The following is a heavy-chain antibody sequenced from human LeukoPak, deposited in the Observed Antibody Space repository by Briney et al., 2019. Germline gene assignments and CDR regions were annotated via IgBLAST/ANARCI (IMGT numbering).Heavy chain of an antibody. V-gene: IGHV5-51*01. CDR3: ARHQAYYYDSSGYRYFDY. Sequence: GESLKISCKGSGYSFTSYWLGWVRQMPGKGLEWMGIIYPGDSDTRYSPSFQGQVTISADKSIRTAYLQWSSLKASDTAMYYCARHQAYYYDSSGYRYFDYWGQGTLVTVSS. D-gene: IGHD3-22*01. J-gene: IGHJ4*02. CDR2: IYPGDSDT. CDR1: GYSFTSYW.